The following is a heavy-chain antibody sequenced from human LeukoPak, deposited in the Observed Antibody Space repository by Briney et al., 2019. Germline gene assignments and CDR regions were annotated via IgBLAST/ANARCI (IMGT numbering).Heavy chain of an antibody. V-gene: IGHV4-59*01. J-gene: IGHJ4*02. CDR1: GGSISTYY. CDR3: ARGATSLSYFDS. CDR2: IYYSGST. D-gene: IGHD2/OR15-2a*01. Sequence: KPSETLSLTCTVSGGSISTYYWSWIRQPPGKGLEWIGYIYYSGSTNYNPSLKSRVTISVDTSKNQFSLKLSSVTAADTAVYYRARGATSLSYFDSRGQGTLVTVSS.